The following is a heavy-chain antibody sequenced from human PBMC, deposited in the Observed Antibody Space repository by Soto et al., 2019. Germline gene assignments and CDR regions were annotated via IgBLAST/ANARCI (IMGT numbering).Heavy chain of an antibody. V-gene: IGHV3-7*03. J-gene: IGHJ5*02. Sequence: PGGSLRLSCAVSGFTFSIYWMSWVRQAPGKGPEWVANIKEDGGEKYYVDSVKGRFTISRDNTKNSLYLQMNSLRAEDTAVYYCARRGDLLDHWGQGTLVTVSS. D-gene: IGHD3-10*01. CDR1: GFTFSIYW. CDR3: ARRGDLLDH. CDR2: IKEDGGEK.